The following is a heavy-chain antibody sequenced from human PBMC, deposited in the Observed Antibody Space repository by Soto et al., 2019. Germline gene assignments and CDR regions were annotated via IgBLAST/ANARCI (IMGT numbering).Heavy chain of an antibody. V-gene: IGHV4-39*01. Sequence: SETLSLTCTVSGGSFRSSDYYWGWIRQPQNKGLEWIGGMHYSGSTFYNPSLKSRVTISVDTSRNQFSLKVTSVTAADTAVYYCARPGYSSNWYWFDSWGQGTLVTVSS. D-gene: IGHD6-13*01. CDR3: ARPGYSSNWYWFDS. CDR1: GGSFRSSDYY. CDR2: MHYSGST. J-gene: IGHJ5*01.